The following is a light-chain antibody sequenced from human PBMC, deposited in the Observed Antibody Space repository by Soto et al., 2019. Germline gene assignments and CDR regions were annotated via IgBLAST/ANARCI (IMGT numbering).Light chain of an antibody. CDR3: QQANSFLLT. CDR2: AAS. Sequence: DIQMTQSPSSVSAAVGDRVTITCRASQGINKWLAWYQQKPGKAPQLLISAASTLRSGVPSRFSGSGSGTDFILTISNLQPEDFATYFCQQANSFLLTFGGGTKVDIK. V-gene: IGKV1-12*01. CDR1: QGINKW. J-gene: IGKJ4*01.